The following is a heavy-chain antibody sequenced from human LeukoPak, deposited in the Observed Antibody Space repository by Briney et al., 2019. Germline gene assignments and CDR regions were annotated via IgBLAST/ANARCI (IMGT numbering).Heavy chain of an antibody. J-gene: IGHJ5*02. Sequence: ASVKVSCKASGYTFTGCYMHWVRQAPGQGFEWMGWINPNSGGTNYAQKFQGRVTMTRDTSISTAYMELSRLRSDDTAVYYCARERNPITIFGRGGWFDPWGQGTLVTVSS. CDR2: INPNSGGT. CDR3: ARERNPITIFGRGGWFDP. V-gene: IGHV1-2*02. D-gene: IGHD3-3*01. CDR1: GYTFTGCY.